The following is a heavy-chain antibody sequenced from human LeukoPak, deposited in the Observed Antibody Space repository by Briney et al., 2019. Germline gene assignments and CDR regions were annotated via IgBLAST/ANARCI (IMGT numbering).Heavy chain of an antibody. CDR3: ARQLGYCSSTSCSYFDY. CDR2: IYYSGST. V-gene: IGHV4-31*03. CDR1: GGSISSGGYY. Sequence: SQTLSLTCTVSGGSISSGGYYWSWIRQPPGKGLEWSGYIYYSGSTYYNPSLKSRVTISVDTSKNQFSLKLSSVTAADTAVYYCARQLGYCSSTSCSYFDYWGQGTLVTVSS. J-gene: IGHJ4*02. D-gene: IGHD2-2*01.